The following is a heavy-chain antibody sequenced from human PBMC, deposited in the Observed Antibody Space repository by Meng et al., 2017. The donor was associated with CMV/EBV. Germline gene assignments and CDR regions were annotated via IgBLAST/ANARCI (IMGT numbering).Heavy chain of an antibody. Sequence: GESLKISCAASGFTFSSYAMHWVRQAPGKGLEWVANIKQDGSEKYYVDSVKGRFTISRDNAKNSLYLQMNSLRAEDTAVYYCARGGNQIPAAIRTYYYYYGMDVWGQGTTVTVSS. CDR1: GFTFSSYA. V-gene: IGHV3-7*04. J-gene: IGHJ6*02. CDR3: ARGGNQIPAAIRTYYYYYGMDV. CDR2: IKQDGSEK. D-gene: IGHD2-2*01.